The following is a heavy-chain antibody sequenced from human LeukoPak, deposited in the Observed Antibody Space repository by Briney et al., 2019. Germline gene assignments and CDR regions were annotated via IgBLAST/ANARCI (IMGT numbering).Heavy chain of an antibody. V-gene: IGHV3-7*01. D-gene: IGHD4-11*01. Sequence: PGGSLRLSCAASGFTFSSYWMSWVRQAPGKGLEWVANIKQDGSEKYYVDSVKGRFTISRDNAKNSLYLQMNSLRAEDTAVYYCARDRAVTVTWYYYYYYMDVWGKGTTVTVSS. CDR2: IKQDGSEK. J-gene: IGHJ6*03. CDR1: GFTFSSYW. CDR3: ARDRAVTVTWYYYYYYMDV.